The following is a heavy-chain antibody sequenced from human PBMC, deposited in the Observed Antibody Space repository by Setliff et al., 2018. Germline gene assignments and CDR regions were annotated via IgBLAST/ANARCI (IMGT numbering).Heavy chain of an antibody. CDR2: INPSGGST. D-gene: IGHD3-16*01. V-gene: IGHV1-46*01. CDR3: ARSDHLVVDGFDV. Sequence: ASVKVSCKASGYTFTSYYMHWVRQAPGQGLEWMGIINPSGGSTSYAQKFQGKVTMTRDTSTSTVYMELSRLTSDDMAVYFCARSDHLVVDGFDVRGQGTMVTVSS. CDR1: GYTFTSYY. J-gene: IGHJ3*01.